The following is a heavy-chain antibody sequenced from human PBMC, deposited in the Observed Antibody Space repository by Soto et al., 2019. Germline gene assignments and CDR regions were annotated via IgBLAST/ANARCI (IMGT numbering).Heavy chain of an antibody. CDR1: GDSVSSNSAA. D-gene: IGHD6-19*01. J-gene: IGHJ6*02. V-gene: IGHV6-1*01. CDR3: ARESSVAGPSPLYYYYYGMDV. CDR2: TYYRSKWYN. Sequence: SQTLSLPCAISGDSVSSNSAAWNWIRQSPSRGLEWLGRTYYRSKWYNDYAVSVKSRITINPDTSKNQFSLQLNSVTPEDTAVYYCARESSVAGPSPLYYYYYGMDVWGQGTTVTVSS.